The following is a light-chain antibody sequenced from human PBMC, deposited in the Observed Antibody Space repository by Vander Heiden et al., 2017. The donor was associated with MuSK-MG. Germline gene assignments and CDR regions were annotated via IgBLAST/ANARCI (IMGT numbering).Light chain of an antibody. CDR2: DAS. V-gene: IGKV1-33*01. J-gene: IGKJ4*02. Sequence: DIQMTQSPSSLSASVGDRVTITCQASQDISNYLNWYQQKPVKAPKLLIYDASNLETGVPSRFSGSGSGTDFTFTISSLQPEDIATYYCQQYDNLCERFGGGSKEEIK. CDR1: QDISNY. CDR3: QQYDNLCER.